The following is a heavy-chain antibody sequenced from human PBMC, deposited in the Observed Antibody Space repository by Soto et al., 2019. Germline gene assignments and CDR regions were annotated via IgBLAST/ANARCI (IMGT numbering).Heavy chain of an antibody. CDR3: ARGGFLEWLLQTYYYYYGMDV. Sequence: QVQLVQSGAEVKKPGASVKVSCKASGYTFTSYYMHWVRQAPGQGLEWMGIINPSGGSTSYAQKFQGRVTMTRDTSTSTVYMELSSLRSEDTAVYYCARGGFLEWLLQTYYYYYGMDVWGQGTTVTVSS. D-gene: IGHD3-3*01. CDR2: INPSGGST. CDR1: GYTFTSYY. V-gene: IGHV1-46*01. J-gene: IGHJ6*02.